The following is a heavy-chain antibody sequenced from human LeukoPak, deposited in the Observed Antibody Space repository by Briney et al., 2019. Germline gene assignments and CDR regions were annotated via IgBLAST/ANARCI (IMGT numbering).Heavy chain of an antibody. CDR1: GFTISDAW. CDR2: IQSKTDGGTT. V-gene: IGHV3-15*01. CDR3: TTWSSQFDY. J-gene: IGHJ4*02. D-gene: IGHD6-6*01. Sequence: GGSLRLSCAASGFTISDAWMTWVRQAPGKGLECVGFIQSKTDGGTTDSAAPVKGRFTVSRDDSKNTLYLQMNSLKTEDTAVYYCTTWSSQFDYWGQGTLVTVSS.